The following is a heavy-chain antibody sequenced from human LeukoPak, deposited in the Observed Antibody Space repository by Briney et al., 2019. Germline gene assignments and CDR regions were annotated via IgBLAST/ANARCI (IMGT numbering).Heavy chain of an antibody. CDR1: GFSFSGSA. CDR2: IRSKANSYAT. Sequence: GGSLRLSCAASGFSFSGSAMHWVRQASGKGLEWVGRIRSKANSYATAYAASVKGRFTISRDDSKNTAYLQMNSLKTEDTAVYYCARDLIVVVAATSYNWFDPWGQGTLVTVSS. CDR3: ARDLIVVVAATSYNWFDP. D-gene: IGHD2-15*01. V-gene: IGHV3-73*01. J-gene: IGHJ5*02.